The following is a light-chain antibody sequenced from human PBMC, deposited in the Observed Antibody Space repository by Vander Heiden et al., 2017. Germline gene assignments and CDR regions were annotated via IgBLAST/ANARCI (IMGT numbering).Light chain of an antibody. CDR3: QQYNNHLYT. CDR2: ESS. V-gene: IGKV1-5*03. J-gene: IGKJ2*01. CDR1: QNIGRW. Sequence: DIQMTQSPSTPPASVGDGVTITCRASQNIGRWLVWYQRKPGKAPKLLFYESSTLESGVPSRFSGSGSGKEFTLTSSSLQPDDFATYYCQQYNNHLYTFGQGTKLEIK.